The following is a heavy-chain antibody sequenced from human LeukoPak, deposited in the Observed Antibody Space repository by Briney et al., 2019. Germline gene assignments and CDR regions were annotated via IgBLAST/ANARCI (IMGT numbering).Heavy chain of an antibody. D-gene: IGHD2-2*01. CDR3: AKEGCSSTSCYVGDY. Sequence: GGSLRLSCEASGFIFSNYEMKWIRQAPGKGLEWVSYIRNSGGTIYYADSVKGRFTISRDNAKNSLYLQMNSLRAEDTAVYYCAKEGCSSTSCYVGDYWGQGTLVTVSS. V-gene: IGHV3-48*03. J-gene: IGHJ4*02. CDR2: IRNSGGTI. CDR1: GFIFSNYE.